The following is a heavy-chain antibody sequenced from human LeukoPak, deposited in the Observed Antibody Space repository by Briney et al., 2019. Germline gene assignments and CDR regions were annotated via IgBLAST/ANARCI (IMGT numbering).Heavy chain of an antibody. Sequence: PGGSLRLSCAASGFTFSHYEMNWVRQAPGKGLEWVSYISSSGSTMYYSDSVKGRFTISRDNAKNSLYLQMNSLRAEDTAVYHCAREQYGGKDYWGQGNLVTVSS. D-gene: IGHD4-23*01. J-gene: IGHJ4*02. CDR3: AREQYGGKDY. CDR1: GFTFSHYE. CDR2: ISSSGSTM. V-gene: IGHV3-48*03.